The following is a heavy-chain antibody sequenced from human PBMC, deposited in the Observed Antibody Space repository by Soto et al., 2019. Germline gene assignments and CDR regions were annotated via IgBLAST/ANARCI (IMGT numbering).Heavy chain of an antibody. CDR1: GYTFTSYG. V-gene: IGHV1-18*01. CDR3: ARDPGPGIAAAGAYYYYYGMDV. Sequence: ASVKVSCKASGYTFTSYGISWVRQAPGQGLEWMGWISAYNGDTNYAQKLQDRVTMTTDTSTSTVHMELRSLRSDDTAVYYCARDPGPGIAAAGAYYYYYGMDVWGQGTTVTVSS. D-gene: IGHD6-13*01. J-gene: IGHJ6*02. CDR2: ISAYNGDT.